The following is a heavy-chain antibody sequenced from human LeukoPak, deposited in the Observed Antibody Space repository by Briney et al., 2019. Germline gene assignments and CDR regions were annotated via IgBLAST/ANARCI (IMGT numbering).Heavy chain of an antibody. CDR3: ARAGPDIVVVPAATNPIYYYYYYMDV. CDR1: GGSISSYY. D-gene: IGHD2-2*01. V-gene: IGHV4-59*01. CDR2: IYYSGST. Sequence: SETLSLTCTVSGGSISSYYWSWIRQPPGKGLEWIGYIYYSGSTNYNPSLKSRVTISVDTSKNQFSLKLSSVTAADTAVYYCARAGPDIVVVPAATNPIYYYYYYMDVWGKGTTVTISS. J-gene: IGHJ6*03.